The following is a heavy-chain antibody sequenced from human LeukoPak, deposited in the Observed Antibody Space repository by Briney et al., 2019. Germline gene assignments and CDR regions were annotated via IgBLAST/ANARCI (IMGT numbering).Heavy chain of an antibody. CDR1: RFTFNSYA. Sequence: GGSLRLSCAASRFTFNSYAMSWVRQAPGKGLEWVSYISSSGSTIYYADSVKGRLTISRDNAKNSLYLQLSSLRDEDTAVYYCARDCRLNCARQPGFDSWGQGTLVTVSS. D-gene: IGHD1-1*01. V-gene: IGHV3-48*02. CDR2: ISSSGSTI. J-gene: IGHJ5*01. CDR3: ARDCRLNCARQPGFDS.